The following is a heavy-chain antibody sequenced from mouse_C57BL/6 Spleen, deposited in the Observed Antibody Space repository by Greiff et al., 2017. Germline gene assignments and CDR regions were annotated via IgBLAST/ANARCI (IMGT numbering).Heavy chain of an antibody. J-gene: IGHJ3*01. CDR1: GYTFTDYY. V-gene: IGHV1-76*01. CDR3: ARGEGSRFAY. CDR2: IYPGSGNT. Sequence: QVQLQQSGAELVRPGASVKLSCKASGYTFTDYYINWVKQRPGQGLEWIARIYPGSGNTYYNEKFKGKATLTAEKSSSTAYMQLSSLTSEDSAVYFCARGEGSRFAYWGQGTLVTVSA.